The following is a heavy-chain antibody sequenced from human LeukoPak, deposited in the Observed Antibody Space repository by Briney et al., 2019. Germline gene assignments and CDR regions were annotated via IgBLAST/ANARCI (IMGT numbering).Heavy chain of an antibody. Sequence: ASVKVSCKASGYTFTSYDINWVRQATGQGLEWMGWMNPNSGNTGYAQKFQGRVTMTRNTSISTAYMELSSLRSEDTAVYYCARLKLVDTAMVWAGWFDPWGQGTLVTVSS. CDR1: GYTFTSYD. D-gene: IGHD5-18*01. J-gene: IGHJ5*02. CDR3: ARLKLVDTAMVWAGWFDP. CDR2: MNPNSGNT. V-gene: IGHV1-8*01.